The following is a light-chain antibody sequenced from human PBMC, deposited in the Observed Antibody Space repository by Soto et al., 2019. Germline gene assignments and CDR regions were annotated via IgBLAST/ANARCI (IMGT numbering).Light chain of an antibody. J-gene: IGKJ4*01. CDR2: GAS. CDR1: QSVSSSY. CDR3: QQYGISLT. Sequence: EIVLTQSPGTLSLSPGERATLSCRASQSVSSSYLAWYQQKPGQAPRLLIYGASSRATGIPARFSGSGSGTDVTLTISRLAPEDVAVYYCQQYGISLTFGGGTKVEIK. V-gene: IGKV3-20*01.